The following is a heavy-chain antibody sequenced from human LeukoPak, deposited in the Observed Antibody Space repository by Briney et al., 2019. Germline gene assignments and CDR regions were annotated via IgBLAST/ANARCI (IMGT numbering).Heavy chain of an antibody. Sequence: SSETLSLTCTVSGGSISSGDYYWSWIRQPPGKGLEWIGYIYYSGSTYYNPSPKSRVTISVDTSKNQFSLKLSSVTAADTAVYYCARVETGSGYPYYFDYWGQGTLVTVSS. CDR1: GGSISSGDYY. J-gene: IGHJ4*02. D-gene: IGHD3-22*01. CDR2: IYYSGST. V-gene: IGHV4-30-4*01. CDR3: ARVETGSGYPYYFDY.